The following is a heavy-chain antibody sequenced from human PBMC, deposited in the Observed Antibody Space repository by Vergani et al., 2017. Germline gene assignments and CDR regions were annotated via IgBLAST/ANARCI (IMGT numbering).Heavy chain of an antibody. J-gene: IGHJ5*02. CDR1: GGSITYGAFY. CDR3: ARGFRDEGMIYGGTVENWFDP. V-gene: IGHV4-39*01. CDR2: IYYSENK. Sequence: QLQLQESAPGLVKPSETLSLTCTVSGGSITYGAFYWGWIRQSPGKGLGWIGSIYYSENKFYNPSLESRVTLSIDTTKNQFSLKLKSVTAADTAVYYCARGFRDEGMIYGGTVENWFDPWGQGTLVTVSS. D-gene: IGHD3-22*01.